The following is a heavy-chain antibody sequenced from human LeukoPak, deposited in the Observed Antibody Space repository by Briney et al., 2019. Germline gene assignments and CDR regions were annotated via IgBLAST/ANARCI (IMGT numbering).Heavy chain of an antibody. J-gene: IGHJ4*02. CDR1: GYTFTGYY. CDR2: INPNSGGT. Sequence: ASVKVSCKASGYTFTGYYMHWVRQAPGQGLEWMGWINPNSGGTNYAQKFQGRVTMTRDTSISTAYMELSRLRSDDTAVYYCARVQYDSSGYNGYYFDYWGQGTLVTVSS. CDR3: ARVQYDSSGYNGYYFDY. V-gene: IGHV1-2*02. D-gene: IGHD3-22*01.